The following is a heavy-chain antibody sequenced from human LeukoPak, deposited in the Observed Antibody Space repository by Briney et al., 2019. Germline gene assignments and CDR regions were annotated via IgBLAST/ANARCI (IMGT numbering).Heavy chain of an antibody. CDR2: IYYSGST. CDR3: ARAYYYDSSGSFDF. CDR1: GGSISSGDYY. J-gene: IGHJ2*01. D-gene: IGHD3-22*01. Sequence: SETLSLTCTVSGGSISSGDYYWSWIRQPPGKGLEWIGYIYYSGSTYYNPSLKSRVTISVDRSKNQFSLKLSSVTAADTAVYYCARAYYYDSSGSFDFWGRGTLVTVSS. V-gene: IGHV4-30-4*08.